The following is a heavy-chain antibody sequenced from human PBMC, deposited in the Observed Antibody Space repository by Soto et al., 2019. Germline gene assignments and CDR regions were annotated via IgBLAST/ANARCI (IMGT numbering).Heavy chain of an antibody. D-gene: IGHD3-3*01. CDR1: GFTFSEYY. CDR3: ARVFFEYYMDV. V-gene: IGHV3-11*01. Sequence: GGALRLSCAASGFTFSEYYMSWIRQAPGKGLEWVSYISSSGSTIYYADSVKGRFTISRDNAKNSLYLQMNSLRAEDTAVYYCARVFFEYYMDVWGKGTTVTVSS. J-gene: IGHJ6*03. CDR2: ISSSGSTI.